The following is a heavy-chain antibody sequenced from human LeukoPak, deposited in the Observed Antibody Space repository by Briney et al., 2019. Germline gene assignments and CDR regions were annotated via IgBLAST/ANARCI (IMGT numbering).Heavy chain of an antibody. J-gene: IGHJ4*02. CDR3: AGAPYCGGDCYYFDY. D-gene: IGHD2-21*02. CDR1: GFTFSSYE. CDR2: ISSSGSTI. Sequence: GGSLSLSCAASGFTFSSYEMNWVRQAPGTGLEWVSYISSSGSTIYYADSVKGRFTISRDNAKQSLYLQMNSLRAQDTAVYYCAGAPYCGGDCYYFDYWGQGTLVTVSS. V-gene: IGHV3-48*03.